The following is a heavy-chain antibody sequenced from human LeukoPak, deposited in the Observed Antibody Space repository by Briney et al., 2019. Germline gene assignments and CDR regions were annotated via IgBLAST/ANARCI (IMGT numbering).Heavy chain of an antibody. CDR3: ARAHYYDSSGYLY. J-gene: IGHJ4*02. Sequence: ASVKVSCKASGGTFSSYAISWVRQAPGQGLEWMGGIIPIFGTANYAQKLQGRVTMTTDTSTSTAYMELRSLRSDDTAVYYCARAHYYDSSGYLYWGQGTLVTVSS. V-gene: IGHV1-69*05. CDR1: GGTFSSYA. D-gene: IGHD3-22*01. CDR2: IIPIFGTA.